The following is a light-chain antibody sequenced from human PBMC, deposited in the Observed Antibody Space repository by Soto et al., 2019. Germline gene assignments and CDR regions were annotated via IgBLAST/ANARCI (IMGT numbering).Light chain of an antibody. V-gene: IGLV2-8*01. J-gene: IGLJ1*01. Sequence: QSALTQPPSASGSPGQSVAISCTGTSSVVGGYNYVSWYQQYPGKAPKLIMYEVTKRPSGVPDRFSGSKSGNTASLTVSGLQAEDEADSYCCAYVGRTHHVFGTGTKVPVL. CDR3: CAYVGRTHHV. CDR2: EVT. CDR1: SSVVGGYNY.